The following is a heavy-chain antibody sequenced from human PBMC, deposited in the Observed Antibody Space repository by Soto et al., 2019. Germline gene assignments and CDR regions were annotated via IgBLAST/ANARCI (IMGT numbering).Heavy chain of an antibody. CDR1: GYTFTSYG. Sequence: QDQLVQSGAEVKKPGASVKVSCKASGYTFTSYGISWVRQAPGQGLEWMGWISAYNGNTNYAQKLQGRVTMTTDTSTSTAYRELRSLRSDDTAVYYCARVVSGDSLGNWFDPWGQGTLVTVSS. V-gene: IGHV1-18*04. D-gene: IGHD4-17*01. CDR2: ISAYNGNT. CDR3: ARVVSGDSLGNWFDP. J-gene: IGHJ5*02.